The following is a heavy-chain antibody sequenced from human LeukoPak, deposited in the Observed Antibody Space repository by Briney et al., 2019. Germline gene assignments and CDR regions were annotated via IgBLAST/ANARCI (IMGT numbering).Heavy chain of an antibody. Sequence: ASVKVSCKASGFTFTSSAMQWVRQARGQRLEWIGWIVVGSGNTNYAQKFQEGVTITRDMSTSTAYMELSSLRSEDTAVYYCARLSDTAMVSSDAFDIWGQGTMVTVSS. D-gene: IGHD5-18*01. CDR1: GFTFTSSA. CDR2: IVVGSGNT. CDR3: ARLSDTAMVSSDAFDI. J-gene: IGHJ3*02. V-gene: IGHV1-58*02.